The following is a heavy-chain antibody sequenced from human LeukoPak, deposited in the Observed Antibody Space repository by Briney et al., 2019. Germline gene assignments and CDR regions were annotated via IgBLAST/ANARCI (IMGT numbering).Heavy chain of an antibody. J-gene: IGHJ6*03. CDR3: ARASRSSSCYGGACYFYYMDV. CDR1: GFSFDDYG. D-gene: IGHD2-2*01. V-gene: IGHV3-20*04. Sequence: GGSLRLSCAISGFSFDDYGMSWVRRAPGKGLEWVSGISRNGGNTGYADSVKGRFTISRDNAKNSLYLQMNSLRGDDTALYYCARASRSSSCYGGACYFYYMDVWGKGTTVTVSS. CDR2: ISRNGGNT.